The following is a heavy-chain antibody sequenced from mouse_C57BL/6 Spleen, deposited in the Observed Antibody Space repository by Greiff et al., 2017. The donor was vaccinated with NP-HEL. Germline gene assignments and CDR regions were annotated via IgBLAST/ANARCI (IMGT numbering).Heavy chain of an antibody. J-gene: IGHJ1*03. D-gene: IGHD4-1*01. Sequence: VQLQQSGAELVKPGASVKLSCTASGFNIKDYYMHWVKQRTEQGLEWIGRIDPEDGETKYAPKIQGKATITADTSSNTAYLQISSLTSEDTAVYYCATGTGGWYFDVWGTGTTVTVSS. CDR2: IDPEDGET. CDR1: GFNIKDYY. CDR3: ATGTGGWYFDV. V-gene: IGHV14-2*01.